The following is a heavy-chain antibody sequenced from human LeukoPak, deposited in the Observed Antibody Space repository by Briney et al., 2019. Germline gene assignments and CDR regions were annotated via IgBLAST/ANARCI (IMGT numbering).Heavy chain of an antibody. V-gene: IGHV4-39*07. J-gene: IGHJ6*03. D-gene: IGHD3-10*01. Sequence: SETLSLTCTVSGDSITGYYWGWIRQPPGKGLEWIGNIYYTGNTYYNASLKSRVTISVDTSKNQFSLKLSSVTAADTAVYYCARATMVRGVIYYYYYMDVWGKGTTVTISS. CDR1: GDSITGYY. CDR3: ARATMVRGVIYYYYYMDV. CDR2: IYYTGNT.